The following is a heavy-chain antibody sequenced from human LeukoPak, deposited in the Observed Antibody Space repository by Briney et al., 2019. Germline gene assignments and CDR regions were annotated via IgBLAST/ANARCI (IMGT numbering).Heavy chain of an antibody. V-gene: IGHV4-39*07. J-gene: IGHJ5*02. CDR1: GGSISGRRYY. CDR3: ARVVKGGLIAARRKRWFDP. CDR2: IHYDGAT. D-gene: IGHD6-6*01. Sequence: PSETLSLTCSVSGGSISGRRYYWGWIRQPPGRGLEWIGSIHYDGATYYNPSLKSRVTISVDTSKNQFSLKLSSVTAADTAVYYCARVVKGGLIAARRKRWFDPWGQGTLVTVSS.